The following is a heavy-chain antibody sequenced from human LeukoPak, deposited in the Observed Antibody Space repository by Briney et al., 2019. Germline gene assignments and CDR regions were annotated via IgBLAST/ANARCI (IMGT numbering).Heavy chain of an antibody. V-gene: IGHV3-30*18. J-gene: IGHJ4*02. CDR1: GFTFSSYG. CDR3: AKDRGGGYGDARLDY. D-gene: IGHD5-12*01. Sequence: PGGSLRLSCAASGFTFSSYGMHWVRQAPGKGLEWVAVISYDGSNKYYADSVKGRFTISRDNSKNTLYLQMNSLRAEDTAVYYCAKDRGGGYGDARLDYWGQGTLVTVSS. CDR2: ISYDGSNK.